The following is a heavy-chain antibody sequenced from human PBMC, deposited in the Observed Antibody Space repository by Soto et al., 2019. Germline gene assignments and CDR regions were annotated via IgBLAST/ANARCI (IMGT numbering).Heavy chain of an antibody. CDR3: ARILFGRSVAGGYVYMDV. CDR1: GFSLSTGKVG. Sequence: HVTLKESGPVLVKPTETLTLTCTVSGFSLSTGKVGVSWIRQPPGKALEWLAHIFSNDEKSYRTSLKSRLTISEDTSKSQVVLTMTNVDPVDTATYYCARILFGRSVAGGYVYMDVWGKGTTVTVSS. CDR2: IFSNDEK. V-gene: IGHV2-26*01. J-gene: IGHJ6*03. D-gene: IGHD6-19*01.